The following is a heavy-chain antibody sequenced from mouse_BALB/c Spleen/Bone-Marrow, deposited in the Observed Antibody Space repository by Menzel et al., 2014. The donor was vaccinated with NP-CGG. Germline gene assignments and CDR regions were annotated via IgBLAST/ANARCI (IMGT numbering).Heavy chain of an antibody. V-gene: IGHV14-3*02. J-gene: IGHJ3*01. CDR1: GFNIKDTY. D-gene: IGHD2-4*01. Sequence: VQLQQSGAELVKPGASVKLSCTASGFNIKDTYMHWVKQRPEQGLEWIGRIDPANGNAKYDPKFQGKATITADTSSNTAYLQLSSLTSEDAAVYYCARWGITTRFAYWGQGTLVTVSA. CDR2: IDPANGNA. CDR3: ARWGITTRFAY.